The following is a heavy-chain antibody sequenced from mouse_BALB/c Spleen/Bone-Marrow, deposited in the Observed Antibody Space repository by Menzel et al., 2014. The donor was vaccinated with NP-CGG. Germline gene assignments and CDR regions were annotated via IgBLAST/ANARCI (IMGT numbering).Heavy chain of an antibody. V-gene: IGHV4-1*02. Sequence: EVKLLESGGGLVQPGGSLKLSCAASGFDFSRYWMSWVRQAPGKGLEWIGEINPESRTINYSPSLEDKFIISRDNAKNTLSLRLNKVRSEDTALYYCARLDYYGYLTYWRQGTTLTVSS. D-gene: IGHD1-2*01. CDR3: ARLDYYGYLTY. J-gene: IGHJ2*01. CDR2: INPESRTI. CDR1: GFDFSRYW.